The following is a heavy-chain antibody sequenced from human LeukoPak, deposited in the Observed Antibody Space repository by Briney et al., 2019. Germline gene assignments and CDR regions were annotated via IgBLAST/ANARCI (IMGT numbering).Heavy chain of an antibody. CDR2: FDPEDGET. J-gene: IGHJ4*02. CDR1: GYTLTELS. Sequence: ASVKVSCKVSGYTLTELSMHWVRQAPGKGLEWMGGFDPEDGETIYAQKFQGRVTMTEDTSTDTAYMELSSLRSEDTAAYYCATGDVSGYDKLFDYWGQGTLVTVSS. CDR3: ATGDVSGYDKLFDY. D-gene: IGHD5-12*01. V-gene: IGHV1-24*01.